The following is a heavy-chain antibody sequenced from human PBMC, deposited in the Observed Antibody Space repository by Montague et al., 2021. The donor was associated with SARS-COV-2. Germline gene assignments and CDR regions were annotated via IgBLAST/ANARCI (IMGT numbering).Heavy chain of an antibody. CDR2: IYYSGST. D-gene: IGHD6-13*01. V-gene: IGHV4-39*07. J-gene: IGHJ6*02. CDR1: GGSICSSSYY. Sequence: SETLSLTCTVSGGSICSSSYYWGWIRQPPGKGLEWIGSIYYSGSTYYXPSLKSRVTISVDTSKNQFSLKLSSVTAADTAVYYCARVGRQQLVRLSGMDVWGQGTTVTVSS. CDR3: ARVGRQQLVRLSGMDV.